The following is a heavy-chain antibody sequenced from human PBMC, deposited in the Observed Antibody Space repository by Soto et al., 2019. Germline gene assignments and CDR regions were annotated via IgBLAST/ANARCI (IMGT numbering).Heavy chain of an antibody. V-gene: IGHV3-30*03. CDR3: VRGVRDCSGGTCYSDF. D-gene: IGHD2-15*01. CDR1: GFTFSTYG. Sequence: QVQLVESGGGVVQPGRSLRLSCVASGFTFSTYGMHWVRQAPGKGLEWVAVISYDGSNTYYVDSVKGRFTISRDNSKNPLYLQMDSLRAEDTAVYYCVRGVRDCSGGTCYSDFWGQGTLVTVSS. CDR2: ISYDGSNT. J-gene: IGHJ4*02.